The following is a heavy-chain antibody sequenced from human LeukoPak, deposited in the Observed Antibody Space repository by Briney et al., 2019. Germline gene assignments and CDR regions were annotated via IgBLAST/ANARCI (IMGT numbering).Heavy chain of an antibody. J-gene: IGHJ4*02. CDR2: IYYSGTT. CDR1: GGSFSGYY. D-gene: IGHD6-19*01. CDR3: ARQSVGSASIYYFAS. V-gene: IGHV4-59*08. Sequence: SETLSLTCAVYGGSFSGYYWSWIRQPPGKGLEWVTSIYYSGTTHYNPSLKSRVSISVDTSNNQFSLKLTSATAADTAVFYCARQSVGSASIYYFASWGQGILVTVSS.